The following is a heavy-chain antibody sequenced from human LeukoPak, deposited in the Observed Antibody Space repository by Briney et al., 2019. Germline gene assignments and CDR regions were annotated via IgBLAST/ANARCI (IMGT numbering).Heavy chain of an antibody. V-gene: IGHV4-59*08. Sequence: PSETLSLTCTVSGGSISSYYWSWIRQPPGKGLEWIGYIYYSGSTNYNPSLKSRVTISVDTSKNQFSLKLSPVTAADTAVYYCARSSRGHSGNFDYWGQGTLVTVSS. CDR1: GGSISSYY. CDR2: IYYSGST. J-gene: IGHJ4*02. D-gene: IGHD5-12*01. CDR3: ARSSRGHSGNFDY.